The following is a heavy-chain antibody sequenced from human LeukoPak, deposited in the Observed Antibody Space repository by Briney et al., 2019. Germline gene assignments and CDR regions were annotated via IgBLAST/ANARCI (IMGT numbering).Heavy chain of an antibody. D-gene: IGHD7-27*01. CDR3: ARERYWGSGGDYYYYYMDV. CDR2: ISGGGGTK. V-gene: IGHV3-9*01. J-gene: IGHJ6*03. Sequence: GGSLRLSCAASGFTFDDYAMHWVRQAPGKGLEGVSVISGGGGTKGYADSVKGRLTISRDKAKNSLYLQMNSLRPEDKAVYYCARERYWGSGGDYYYYYMDVWGKGTTVTVSS. CDR1: GFTFDDYA.